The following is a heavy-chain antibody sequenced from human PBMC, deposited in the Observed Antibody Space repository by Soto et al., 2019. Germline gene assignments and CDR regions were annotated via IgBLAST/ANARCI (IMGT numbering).Heavy chain of an antibody. CDR3: ARGPRLYYDFWSGYKNWFDP. Sequence: ASVKVSCKASGYTYTINGISWVRQAPGQGLEWMGWMNANSGNTSYAQKFQGRVTMTRNTSISTAYVELSSLRSEDTAVYYCARGPRLYYDFWSGYKNWFDPWGQGTLVTVSS. CDR2: MNANSGNT. J-gene: IGHJ5*02. V-gene: IGHV1-8*02. D-gene: IGHD3-3*01. CDR1: GYTYTING.